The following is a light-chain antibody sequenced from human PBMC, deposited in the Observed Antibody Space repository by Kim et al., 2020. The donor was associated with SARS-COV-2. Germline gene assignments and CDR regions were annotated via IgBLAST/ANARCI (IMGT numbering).Light chain of an antibody. J-gene: IGKJ1*01. CDR3: QQYNAYPWT. V-gene: IGKV1-5*03. CDR1: QSVYTW. CDR2: KAS. Sequence: ADVGDRVTITCRASQSVYTWLSWYQQKPGKTPNLLIYKASYLQNGAPSRFSGSGSGTEFTLTINSLQPDDFATYYCQQYNAYPWTFGQGTKVDIK.